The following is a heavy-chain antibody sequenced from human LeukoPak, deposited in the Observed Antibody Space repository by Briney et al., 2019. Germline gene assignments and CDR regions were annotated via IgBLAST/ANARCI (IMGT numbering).Heavy chain of an antibody. CDR2: INSSSSSI. V-gene: IGHV3-21*01. CDR1: GFTFSNYS. CDR3: ARELDPTYCAGDCYSFGAFDH. Sequence: PGGSLRLSCAASGFTFSNYSINWVRQAPGKGLEWVSSINSSSSSIYYADSVEGRFTISRDNAKNSLFLQMNSLRAEDTAVYYCARELDPTYCAGDCYSFGAFDHWGQGALVTVSS. D-gene: IGHD2-21*02. J-gene: IGHJ4*02.